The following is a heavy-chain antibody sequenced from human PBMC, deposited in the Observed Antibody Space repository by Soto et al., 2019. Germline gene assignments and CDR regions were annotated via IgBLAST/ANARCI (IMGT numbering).Heavy chain of an antibody. V-gene: IGHV3-49*04. Sequence: GGSLTLTCTVSGFPFDSFAINWVRQAPGKGLEWVGPIRNQSYKETNEYAATVTGRFTISTDTSNGISYLQMNTLIIEDSAVYYCSGAASPDTAYFSPHWGQGTPVTVSS. CDR2: IRNQSYKETN. CDR3: SGAASPDTAYFSPH. D-gene: IGHD1-26*01. CDR1: GFPFDSFA. J-gene: IGHJ4*02.